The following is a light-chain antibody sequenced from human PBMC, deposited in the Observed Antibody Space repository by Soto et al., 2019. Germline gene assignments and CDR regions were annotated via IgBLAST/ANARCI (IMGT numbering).Light chain of an antibody. V-gene: IGKV1-5*03. CDR3: QQYNPYSPWT. Sequence: DVQMTQTPSSLSASVGDRVILTCRASQNISSRLASFQQQPGTAPKLLLSKASSLESGVPSRFSGSGSGTEFTLTISSLLPDDFATYYCQQYNPYSPWTFGQGAKVDI. CDR1: QNISSR. CDR2: KAS. J-gene: IGKJ1*01.